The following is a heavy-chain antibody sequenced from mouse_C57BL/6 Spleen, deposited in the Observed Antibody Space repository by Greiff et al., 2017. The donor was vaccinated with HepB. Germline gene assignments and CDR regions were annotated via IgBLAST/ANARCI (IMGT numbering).Heavy chain of an antibody. CDR3: ASFITTVVASYYFDY. CDR1: GYTFTDYN. CDR2: INPNNGGT. J-gene: IGHJ2*01. D-gene: IGHD1-1*01. Sequence: EVQLQQSGPELVKPGASVKMSCKASGYTFTDYNMHWVKQSHGKSLEWIGYINPNNGGTSYNQKFKGKATLTVDKSSSTAYMELRSLTSEDSAVYYCASFITTVVASYYFDYWGQGTTLTVSS. V-gene: IGHV1-22*01.